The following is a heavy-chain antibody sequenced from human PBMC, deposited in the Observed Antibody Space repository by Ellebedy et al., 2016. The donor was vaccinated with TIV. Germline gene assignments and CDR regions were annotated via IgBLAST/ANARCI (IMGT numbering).Heavy chain of an antibody. D-gene: IGHD2-2*01. CDR2: INPNSGGT. CDR1: GYTFTGYY. V-gene: IGHV1-2*04. J-gene: IGHJ5*02. Sequence: AASVKVSCKASGYTFTGYYMHWVRLAPGQGLEWMGWINPNSGGTNYAQKFQGWVTMTRDTSISTAYMELRRLRSDDTGVYYCATGRHCSSTSCPDGWFDPWGQGTLVTVSS. CDR3: ATGRHCSSTSCPDGWFDP.